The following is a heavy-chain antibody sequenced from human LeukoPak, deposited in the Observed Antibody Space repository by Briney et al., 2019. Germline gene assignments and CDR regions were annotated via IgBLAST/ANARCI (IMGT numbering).Heavy chain of an antibody. Sequence: SGGSLRLSCAASGFTFSSYGMHWVRQAPGKGLEWVAVISYDGSNKYYADSVKGRFTISRDNSKNTLYLQMNSLRAEDTAVYYCAKDGIVGATWDGWGQGTLVTVSS. CDR3: AKDGIVGATWDG. CDR1: GFTFSSYG. CDR2: ISYDGSNK. J-gene: IGHJ4*02. V-gene: IGHV3-30*18. D-gene: IGHD1-26*01.